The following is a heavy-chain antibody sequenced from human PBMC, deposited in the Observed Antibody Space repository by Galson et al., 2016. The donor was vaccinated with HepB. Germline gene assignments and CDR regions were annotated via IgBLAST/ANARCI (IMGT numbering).Heavy chain of an antibody. D-gene: IGHD3-3*01. Sequence: SLRLSCAGSGFRFSDYSMSWFRQAPGKGLEWIGFIRNEAHGGTTQYAASVKGRFSISRDDSKSIAYLQMNSLKTEDTAVYYCGRSGVTVFGVILFGYFDLWGQGALVTVSS. V-gene: IGHV3-49*03. CDR3: GRSGVTVFGVILFGYFDL. CDR1: GFRFSDYS. CDR2: IRNEAHGGTT. J-gene: IGHJ4*02.